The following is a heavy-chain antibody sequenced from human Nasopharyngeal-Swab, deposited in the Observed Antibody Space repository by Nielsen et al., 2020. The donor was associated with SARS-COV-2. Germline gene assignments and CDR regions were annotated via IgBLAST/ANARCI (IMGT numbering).Heavy chain of an antibody. Sequence: GESLKISCAASGFTFSSYSMNWVRQAPGKGLEWVGFIRSKAHGGTTEYAASVKGRFTISRDDSKSIAYLQMNSLKTEDTAVYYCTRDIVVVVAAYYYYYYMDVWGKGTTVTVSS. CDR3: TRDIVVVVAAYYYYYYMDV. J-gene: IGHJ6*03. V-gene: IGHV3-49*04. D-gene: IGHD2-15*01. CDR1: GFTFSSYS. CDR2: IRSKAHGGTT.